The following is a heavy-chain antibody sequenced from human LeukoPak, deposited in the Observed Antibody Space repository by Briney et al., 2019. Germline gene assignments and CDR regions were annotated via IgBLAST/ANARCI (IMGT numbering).Heavy chain of an antibody. V-gene: IGHV3-74*01. CDR3: ARAVYYSNYLGY. CDR1: GFTFSSYW. J-gene: IGHJ4*01. Sequence: GGSLRLSCAASGFTFSSYWMHWVRQAPGKGLVWVSRINSDGSSTNYADSVKGRFTISKDNAKNTLYLQMNSLRAEDTAMYYCARAVYYSNYLGYWGQGTLVTVSS. D-gene: IGHD3-10*01. CDR2: INSDGSST.